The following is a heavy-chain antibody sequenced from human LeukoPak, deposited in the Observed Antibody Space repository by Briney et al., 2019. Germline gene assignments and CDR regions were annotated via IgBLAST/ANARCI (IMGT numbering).Heavy chain of an antibody. V-gene: IGHV1-2*02. CDR2: INPNSGGT. CDR1: GYTFTGYY. Sequence: ASVKVSCKASGYTFTGYYMHWVRQAPGQGLEWMGWINPNSGGTNYAQKFQGRVTMTRDTSISTAYMELSRLRSDDTAVYYCARVRSSSGWYGTGEDFDYWGQGTLVTVSS. CDR3: ARVRSSSGWYGTGEDFDY. D-gene: IGHD6-19*01. J-gene: IGHJ4*02.